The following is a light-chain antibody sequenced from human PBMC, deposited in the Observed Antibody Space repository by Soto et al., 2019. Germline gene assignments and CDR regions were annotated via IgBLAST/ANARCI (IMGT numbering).Light chain of an antibody. J-gene: IGLJ7*02. CDR2: DNY. CDR1: SSNIGNNY. CDR3: GTWDSSLSAGV. Sequence: QSVLTQPPSVSAAPGQKVTISCSGSSSNIGNNYVSWYQQLPGTAPKLLIYDNYKRPSGIPDRFSGSKSGTTATLGITGLQTGDEADYYCGTWDSSLSAGVFGGGTQLTA. V-gene: IGLV1-51*01.